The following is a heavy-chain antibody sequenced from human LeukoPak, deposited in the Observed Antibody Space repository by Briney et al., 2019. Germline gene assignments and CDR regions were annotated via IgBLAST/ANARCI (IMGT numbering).Heavy chain of an antibody. Sequence: SSVKVSCKASGGTFSSYAISWVRQAPGQGLEWMGGIIPIFGTANYAQKFQGRVTITTDESTSTAYMELSSLRSEDAAVYYCARGGLREQLVNWFDPWGQGTLVTVSS. CDR3: ARGGLREQLVNWFDP. CDR1: GGTFSSYA. V-gene: IGHV1-69*05. D-gene: IGHD6-6*01. CDR2: IIPIFGTA. J-gene: IGHJ5*02.